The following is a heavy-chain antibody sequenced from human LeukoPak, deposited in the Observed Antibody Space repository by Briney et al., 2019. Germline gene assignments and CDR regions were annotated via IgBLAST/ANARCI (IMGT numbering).Heavy chain of an antibody. CDR3: AMGLRLENWFDP. CDR1: GDIVSSTRVA. D-gene: IGHD5-12*01. Sequence: SQTLSLTCALSGDIVSSTRVAWNWIRQSPSRGLEWLGRTYYRSKWSTEYAISVKGRVTIVPDTSKNLFSLQLHSVTPEDTAVYYCAMGLRLENWFDPWGQGTLVTVSS. J-gene: IGHJ5*02. V-gene: IGHV6-1*01. CDR2: TYYRSKWST.